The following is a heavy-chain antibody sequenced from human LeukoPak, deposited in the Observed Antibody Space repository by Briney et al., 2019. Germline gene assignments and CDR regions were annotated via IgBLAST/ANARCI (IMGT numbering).Heavy chain of an antibody. V-gene: IGHV3-21*04. Sequence: GGSLRLSCAASGFTFSSYSMNWVRQAPGKGLEWVSFISSSSNYIYYADSVKGRFIISRDNNKNSLYLQMTSLRTEDTALYYCTKGSNTWPSLFDYWGQGTLVTVSS. CDR2: ISSSSNYI. CDR1: GFTFSSYS. J-gene: IGHJ4*02. CDR3: TKGSNTWPSLFDY. D-gene: IGHD2-2*02.